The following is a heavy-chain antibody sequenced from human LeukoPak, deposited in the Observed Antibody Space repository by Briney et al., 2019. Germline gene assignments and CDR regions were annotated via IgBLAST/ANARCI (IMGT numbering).Heavy chain of an antibody. CDR2: INPSGGST. CDR3: ARGSGITIFGVVKNWFDP. CDR1: GYTFTSYY. V-gene: IGHV1-46*01. J-gene: IGHJ5*02. D-gene: IGHD3-3*01. Sequence: ASVKVSCKASGYTFTSYYMHWVRQAPGQGLEWMGIINPSGGSTSYAQKFQGRVTMTRDTSTSTVYMELSSLRSGDTAVYYCARGSGITIFGVVKNWFDPWGQGTLVTVSS.